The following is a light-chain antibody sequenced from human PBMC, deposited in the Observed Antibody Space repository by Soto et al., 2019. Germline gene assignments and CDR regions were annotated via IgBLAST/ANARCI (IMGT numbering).Light chain of an antibody. CDR3: QQRSNWPLT. Sequence: EIVMTQSPGTLSVSPGERATLSCRASQSVTISYLAWFQQKPGQAPRLLIDDASSRATGIPARFSGSGSGTDFTLTISSLEPEDFAVYYCQQRSNWPLTFGPGTKVDI. CDR2: DAS. J-gene: IGKJ3*01. CDR1: QSVTISY. V-gene: IGKV3D-20*02.